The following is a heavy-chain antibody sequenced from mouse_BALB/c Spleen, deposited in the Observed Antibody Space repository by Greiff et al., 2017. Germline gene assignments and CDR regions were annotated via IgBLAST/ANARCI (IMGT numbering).Heavy chain of an antibody. CDR3: VRDFTTGFAY. D-gene: IGHD1-1*01. V-gene: IGHV2-9-2*01. J-gene: IGHJ3*01. CDR2: IWTGGGT. Sequence: VKLMESGPGLVAPSQSLSITCTVSGFSLTSYDISWIRQPPGKGLEWLGVIWTGGGTNYNSAFMSRLGISKDNSKSQVFLKMNSLQTDDTAIYYCVRDFTTGFAYWGQGTLVTVSA. CDR1: GFSLTSYD.